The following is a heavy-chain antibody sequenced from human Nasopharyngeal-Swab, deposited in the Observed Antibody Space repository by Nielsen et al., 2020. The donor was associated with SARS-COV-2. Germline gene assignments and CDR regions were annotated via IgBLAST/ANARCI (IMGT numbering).Heavy chain of an antibody. V-gene: IGHV3-11*05. CDR1: GFTFSDYY. CDR2: ISSSSSYT. Sequence: GESLKISCAASGFTFSDYYMSWIRQAPGKGLEWVSYISSSSSYTNYADSVKGRFTISRDNAKNSLYLQMNSLRAEDTAVYYCAREGRVCSSTSCYEAWYYYYGMDVWGQGTTVTVSS. D-gene: IGHD2-2*01. CDR3: AREGRVCSSTSCYEAWYYYYGMDV. J-gene: IGHJ6*02.